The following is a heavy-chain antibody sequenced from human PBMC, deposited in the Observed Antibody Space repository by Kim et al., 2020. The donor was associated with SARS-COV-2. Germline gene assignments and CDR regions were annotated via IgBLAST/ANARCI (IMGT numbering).Heavy chain of an antibody. CDR3: TTDYIAVAVPFDY. D-gene: IGHD6-19*01. J-gene: IGHJ4*02. CDR2: IKSKTDGGTT. V-gene: IGHV3-15*01. Sequence: GGSLRLSCAASGFTFSNAWMSWVRQAPGKGLEWVGRIKSKTDGGTTDYAAPVKGRFTISRDDSKNTLYLQMNSLKTEDTAVYYCTTDYIAVAVPFDYWGQGTLVTVSS. CDR1: GFTFSNAW.